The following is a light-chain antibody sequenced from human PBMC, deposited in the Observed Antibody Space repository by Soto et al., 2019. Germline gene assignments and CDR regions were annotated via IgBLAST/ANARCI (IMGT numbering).Light chain of an antibody. CDR1: SSDVGSYNR. CDR2: EVS. Sequence: QSALTQPPSVPGSPGQSVTISCTGTSSDVGSYNRVSWYQQPPGTAPKLMIYEVSNRPSGVPDRFSGSKSGNTASLTISGLQPEDEADYYCNSYTSSNTYVFGTGTKLTVL. J-gene: IGLJ1*01. V-gene: IGLV2-18*02. CDR3: NSYTSSNTYV.